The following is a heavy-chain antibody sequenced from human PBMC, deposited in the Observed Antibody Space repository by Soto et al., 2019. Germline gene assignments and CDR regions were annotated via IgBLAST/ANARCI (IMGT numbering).Heavy chain of an antibody. V-gene: IGHV4-4*02. J-gene: IGHJ5*02. CDR1: GDSITSSAW. Sequence: QVQLQESGPGLVKPSGTLSLTCAVSGDSITSSAWWSCVRQPPGKGLEWIGEIHLGGTTNYNPSLKSRVTISVDKSKNQVSLILNSVTAADTAIYYCARGDNWRLDLWGQGTLVTVSS. CDR3: ARGDNWRLDL. D-gene: IGHD1-20*01. CDR2: IHLGGTT.